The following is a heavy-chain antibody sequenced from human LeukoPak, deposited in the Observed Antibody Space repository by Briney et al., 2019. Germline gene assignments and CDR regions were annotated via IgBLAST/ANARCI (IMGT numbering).Heavy chain of an antibody. CDR3: ARRGTIAVPVFWFDP. Sequence: GGSLRLSCAASGFSVSDNYMSWVRQAPGRGLEWVSGINWNGGSTGYADSVKGRFTISRDNAKNSVYLQINRLRAEDTAVYYCARRGTIAVPVFWFDPWGQGTLVIVSS. CDR1: GFSVSDNY. V-gene: IGHV3-20*04. J-gene: IGHJ5*02. CDR2: INWNGGST. D-gene: IGHD6-19*01.